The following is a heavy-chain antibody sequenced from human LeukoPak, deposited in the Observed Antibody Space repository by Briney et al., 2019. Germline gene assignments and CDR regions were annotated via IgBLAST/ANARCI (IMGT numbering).Heavy chain of an antibody. CDR3: ARDSTSPFDY. J-gene: IGHJ4*02. CDR2: ISGSGGST. Sequence: PGGSLRLSCAASGFTFSSYAMSWVRQAPGKGLEWVSDISGSGGSTNYADSVKGRFTISRDNSKNTLYLQMNSLRAEDTAVYYCARDSTSPFDYWGQGTLVTVSS. V-gene: IGHV3-23*01. D-gene: IGHD3-3*02. CDR1: GFTFSSYA.